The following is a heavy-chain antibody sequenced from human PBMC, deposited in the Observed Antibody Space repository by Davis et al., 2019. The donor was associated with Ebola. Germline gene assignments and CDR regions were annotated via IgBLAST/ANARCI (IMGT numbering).Heavy chain of an antibody. D-gene: IGHD2-15*01. V-gene: IGHV3-21*01. Sequence: PGGSLRLSCAASGFTFSSYSMNWVRQAPGKGLEWVSSISSSSSYIYYADSVKGRFIISRDNAKNSLYLQMNSLRAEDTAVYYCARDQVSGGQYYMDVWGKGTTVTVSS. CDR1: GFTFSSYS. CDR2: ISSSSSYI. CDR3: ARDQVSGGQYYMDV. J-gene: IGHJ6*03.